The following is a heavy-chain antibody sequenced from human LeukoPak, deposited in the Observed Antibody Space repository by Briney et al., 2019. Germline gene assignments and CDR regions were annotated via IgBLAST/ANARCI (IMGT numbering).Heavy chain of an antibody. CDR1: GYTLTSYY. CDR2: INPSGGST. V-gene: IGHV1-46*01. J-gene: IGHJ4*02. CDR3: ARDRGAVAGYFDY. Sequence: ASVKVSCKASGYTLTSYYMHWVRQAPGQGLEWMGIINPSGGSTSYAQKFQGRVTITADESTSTAYMELSSLRSEDTAVYYCARDRGAVAGYFDYWGQGTLVTVSS. D-gene: IGHD6-19*01.